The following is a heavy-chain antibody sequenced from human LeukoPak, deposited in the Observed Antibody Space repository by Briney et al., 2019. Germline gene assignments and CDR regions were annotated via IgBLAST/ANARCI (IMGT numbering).Heavy chain of an antibody. CDR1: GFTFSSYS. V-gene: IGHV3-21*01. CDR3: ARAKRYYDSSGSSSYYFDY. D-gene: IGHD3-22*01. Sequence: PGGSLRLSCAASGFTFSSYSMNWVRQAPGEGLEWVSSISSSSSYIYYADSVKGRFTISRDNAKNSLYLQMNSLRAEDTAVYYCARAKRYYDSSGSSSYYFDYWGQGTLVTVSS. CDR2: ISSSSSYI. J-gene: IGHJ4*02.